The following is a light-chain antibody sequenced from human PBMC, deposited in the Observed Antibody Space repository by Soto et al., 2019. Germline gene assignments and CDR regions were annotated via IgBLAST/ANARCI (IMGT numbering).Light chain of an antibody. V-gene: IGLV2-14*01. CDR2: EVN. J-gene: IGLJ1*01. CDR3: ASFRSGTILV. CDR1: RSDIGDSNF. Sequence: QSTLTQPASVCGSPGRSVTISCTGPRSDIGDSNFISWYQHSPGKAPRLLIYEVNNRPSGVSKRFSGSKAGNTASLTISGLLDDDEADYFCASFRSGTILVFGSGTKVTVL.